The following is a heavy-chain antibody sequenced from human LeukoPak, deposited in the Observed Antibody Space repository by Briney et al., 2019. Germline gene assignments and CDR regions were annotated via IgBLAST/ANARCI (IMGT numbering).Heavy chain of an antibody. CDR2: IYYSGST. D-gene: IGHD5-24*01. J-gene: IGHJ4*02. Sequence: SETLSLTCTVSGDSTSSDRYYGGWVRQPPGKGLEWIGNIYYSGSTYYNPSLKSQVTMSVDTSKNQFSLKLSSVTAADTAVYYCTRQRRDGYNQFDYWGQGTLVTVSS. V-gene: IGHV4-39*01. CDR1: GDSTSSDRYY. CDR3: TRQRRDGYNQFDY.